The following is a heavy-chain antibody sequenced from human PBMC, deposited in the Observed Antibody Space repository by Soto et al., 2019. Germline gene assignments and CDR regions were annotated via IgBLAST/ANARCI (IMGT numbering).Heavy chain of an antibody. CDR1: SFSISSGYY. D-gene: IGHD4-4*01. Sequence: SETLSLTCAVSSFSISSGYYWGWVRQPTGKRLEWVGNINQRGNTNYSPSLNSRVTHAIDTSKNQFSLTLRYVTAADAALYYCAICVSTAGSPTWGLQVFDLWGQGSLVTVSS. CDR3: AICVSTAGSPTWGLQVFDL. CDR2: INQRGNT. V-gene: IGHV4-38-2*01. J-gene: IGHJ4*02.